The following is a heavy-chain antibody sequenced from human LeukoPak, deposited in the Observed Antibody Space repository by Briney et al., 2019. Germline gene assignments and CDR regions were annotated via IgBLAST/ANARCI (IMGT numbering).Heavy chain of an antibody. CDR1: GFTFSSYS. D-gene: IGHD3/OR15-3a*01. CDR3: ARGWTAGRGYFDY. V-gene: IGHV3-48*01. CDR2: ISSSSSTI. J-gene: IGHJ4*02. Sequence: PGGSLRLSCAASGFTFSSYSMNWVRQAPGKGLEWVSYISSSSSTIYYADSVKGRFTISRDNAKNSLYLQMNSLRAEDTAVYYCARGWTAGRGYFDYWGQGTLVTVSS.